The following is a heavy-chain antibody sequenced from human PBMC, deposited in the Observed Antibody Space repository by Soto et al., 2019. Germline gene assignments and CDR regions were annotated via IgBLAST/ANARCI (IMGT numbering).Heavy chain of an antibody. D-gene: IGHD3-10*01. J-gene: IGHJ5*02. Sequence: PSETLSLTCAVYGGSFSGYYWSWIRQPPGKGLEWIGEINHSGSTNYNPSLKSRVTISVDTSKNQFSLKLSSVTAGDTAVYYCGRTKRKYYYGWGSYYSGSAPWGQGTLVPVSS. CDR1: GGSFSGYY. V-gene: IGHV4-34*01. CDR3: GRTKRKYYYGWGSYYSGSAP. CDR2: INHSGST.